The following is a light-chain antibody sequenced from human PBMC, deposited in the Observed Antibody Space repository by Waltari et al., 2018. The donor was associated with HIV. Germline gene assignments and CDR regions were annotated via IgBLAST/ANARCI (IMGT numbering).Light chain of an antibody. CDR1: SSNIGTNY. Sequence: QSVLTQPPSASGTPGQSVTISCSGTSSNIGTNYVYWYQQFPGTAPKLLIYRDNKRPSGVPVRFSGSKSGTSASLAISGLRSDDEADYYCAAWDDTLTVVFGGGTKLTVL. V-gene: IGLV1-47*01. J-gene: IGLJ2*01. CDR2: RDN. CDR3: AAWDDTLTVV.